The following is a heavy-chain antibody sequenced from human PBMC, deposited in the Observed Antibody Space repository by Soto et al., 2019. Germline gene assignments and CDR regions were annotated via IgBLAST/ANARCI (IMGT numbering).Heavy chain of an antibody. V-gene: IGHV3-33*01. J-gene: IGHJ4*02. D-gene: IGHD2-21*01. CDR1: GFAFSSFG. CDR2: VGYDGSDK. Sequence: QVQLVESGGGVVQPGRSLRLSCAASGFAFSSFGMHWVRQAPGKGLEWVALVGYDGSDKYYGDSVKGRFTISRDYSENVVCVQVDGLRWEDTVFYFWARYCGGGRCPEGGLDFGGQGPLLTVSS. CDR3: ARYCGGGRCPEGGLDF.